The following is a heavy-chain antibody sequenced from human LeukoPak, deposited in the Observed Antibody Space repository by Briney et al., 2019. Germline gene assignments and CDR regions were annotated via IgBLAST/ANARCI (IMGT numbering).Heavy chain of an antibody. V-gene: IGHV3-7*01. CDR3: ARDMGYYDSDKYQSQAGGI. CDR2: IKSNGNEQ. CDR1: GFTFSRYW. Sequence: GGSLRLSCAASGFTFSRYWMTWVRQAPGKGLEWVANIKSNGNEQHYVDSVKGRFTISRDNAKNSLYLQMNNLRAEDTAVYHCARDMGYYDSDKYQSQAGGIWGQGTVVTVSS. J-gene: IGHJ3*02. D-gene: IGHD3-22*01.